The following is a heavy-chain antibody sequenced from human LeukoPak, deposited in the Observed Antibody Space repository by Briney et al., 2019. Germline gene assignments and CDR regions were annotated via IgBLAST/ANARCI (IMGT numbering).Heavy chain of an antibody. CDR1: GGSISSYY. CDR3: ARRICSSTSCYKAFDI. J-gene: IGHJ3*02. D-gene: IGHD2-2*02. Sequence: SETLSLTCTVSGGSISSYYWSWIRQPPGKGLEWIGYIYTSGSTNYNPSLKSRVTISVDTSKNQFSLKLSFVTAADTAVYYCARRICSSTSCYKAFDIWGQGTMVTVSS. CDR2: IYTSGST. V-gene: IGHV4-4*09.